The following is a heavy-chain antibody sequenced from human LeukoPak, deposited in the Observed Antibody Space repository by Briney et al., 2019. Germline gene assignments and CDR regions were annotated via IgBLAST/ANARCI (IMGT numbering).Heavy chain of an antibody. CDR1: GGTFSSYA. J-gene: IGHJ4*02. D-gene: IGHD1-26*01. CDR3: ASRPMYSGSYGY. CDR2: IIPIFGTA. Sequence: SVKVSCKASGGTFSSYAISWVRQAPGQGLEWMGGIIPIFGTANYAQKFQGRVTITTDESTSTAYMELSSLRSEDTAVYYCASRPMYSGSYGYWGQGTLVTVSS. V-gene: IGHV1-69*05.